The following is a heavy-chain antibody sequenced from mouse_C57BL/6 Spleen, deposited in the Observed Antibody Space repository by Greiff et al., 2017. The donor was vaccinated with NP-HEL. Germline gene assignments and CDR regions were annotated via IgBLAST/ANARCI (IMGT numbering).Heavy chain of an antibody. CDR1: GYTFTDYY. J-gene: IGHJ1*03. D-gene: IGHD1-3*01. CDR3: ARERAIYRGYFDV. V-gene: IGHV1-26*01. Sequence: VQLQQSGPELVKPGASVKISCKASGYTFTDYYMNWVKQSHGKSLEWIGDINPNNGGTSYNQKFKGKATLTVDKSSSTAYMELRSLTSEDSAVYYCARERAIYRGYFDVWGTGTTVTVSS. CDR2: INPNNGGT.